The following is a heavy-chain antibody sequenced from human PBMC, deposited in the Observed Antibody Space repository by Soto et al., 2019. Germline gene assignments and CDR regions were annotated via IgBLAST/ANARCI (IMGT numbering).Heavy chain of an antibody. J-gene: IGHJ6*02. Sequence: PGGSLRLSCAASGFTVSSNYMSWVRQAPGKGLEWVSVIYSGGSTYYADSVKGRFTISRDNSKNTLYLQMNSLRAEDTAVYYCAREHVVVAATREYYYYGTDVWGQGTTVTVSS. CDR3: AREHVVVAATREYYYYGTDV. D-gene: IGHD2-15*01. CDR1: GFTVSSNY. CDR2: IYSGGST. V-gene: IGHV3-53*01.